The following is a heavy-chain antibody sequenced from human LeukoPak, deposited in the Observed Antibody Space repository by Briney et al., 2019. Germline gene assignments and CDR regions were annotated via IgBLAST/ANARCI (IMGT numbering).Heavy chain of an antibody. D-gene: IGHD2-15*01. CDR2: INHSGST. CDR1: GGSFSGYY. J-gene: IGHJ5*02. Sequence: SETLSFTCAVYGGSFSGYYWSWIRQPPGKGLEWIGEINHSGSTNYNPSLKSRVTISVDTSKDQFSLKLSSVTAADTAVYYCARDPYCSGGSCYSWFDPWGQGTLVTVSS. V-gene: IGHV4-34*01. CDR3: ARDPYCSGGSCYSWFDP.